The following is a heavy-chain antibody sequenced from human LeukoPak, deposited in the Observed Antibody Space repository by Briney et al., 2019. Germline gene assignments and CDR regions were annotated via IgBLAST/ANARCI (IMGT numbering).Heavy chain of an antibody. CDR2: IYYSGST. D-gene: IGHD5-18*01. CDR1: GGSISSSSYY. V-gene: IGHV4-39*01. CDR3: AGQDSSWYSYAGAFDY. J-gene: IGHJ4*02. Sequence: SETLSLTCPVSGGSISSSSYYWGWIRQPPGKGLEWIGSIYYSGSTYYNPSLKSRVTISVDTSKNQFSLKLSSATAADTAVYYCAGQDSSWYSYAGAFDYWGQGTLVTVSS.